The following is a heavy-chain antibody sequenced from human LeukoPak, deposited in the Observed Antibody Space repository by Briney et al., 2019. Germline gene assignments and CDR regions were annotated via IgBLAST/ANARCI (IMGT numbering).Heavy chain of an antibody. V-gene: IGHV3-15*01. Sequence: GGSLRLSCAASGFTFSNAWMSWVRQAPGKGLEWVGRIKSKTDGGTTDYAAPVKGRFTISRDDSKNTLYLQMNSLKTEDTAVYYCTTEVLLWFGGPDYWGQGTLVTVSS. D-gene: IGHD3-10*01. J-gene: IGHJ4*02. CDR3: TTEVLLWFGGPDY. CDR2: IKSKTDGGTT. CDR1: GFTFSNAW.